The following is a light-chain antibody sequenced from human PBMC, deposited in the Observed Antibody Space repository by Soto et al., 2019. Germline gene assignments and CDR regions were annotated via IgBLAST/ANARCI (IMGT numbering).Light chain of an antibody. J-gene: IGKJ4*01. Sequence: DIQMTQSPSTLSATAGDRVTITCRASQSISAWLAWYQQKPGKAPKLLIYDASNLESGVPSRFSGSGSGTDFTLTISSLQPEDFATYYCQQSYSTPLTFGGGTKVEIK. V-gene: IGKV1-5*01. CDR3: QQSYSTPLT. CDR1: QSISAW. CDR2: DAS.